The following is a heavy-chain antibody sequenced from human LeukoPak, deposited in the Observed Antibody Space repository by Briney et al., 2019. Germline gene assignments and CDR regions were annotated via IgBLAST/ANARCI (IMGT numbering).Heavy chain of an antibody. CDR3: AVRGWIQLWLPSY. J-gene: IGHJ4*01. D-gene: IGHD5-18*01. CDR1: GFTLSTHA. V-gene: IGHV3-23*01. CDR2: ISGSGGST. Sequence: GGSLRLSCAPSGFTLSTHAMSWVRQAPGNRLEWASAISGSGGSTYYADSVKGRFTISRDNSKNTLYLQMNSLRAEDTAVYYCAVRGWIQLWLPSYWGHGTLVTVSS.